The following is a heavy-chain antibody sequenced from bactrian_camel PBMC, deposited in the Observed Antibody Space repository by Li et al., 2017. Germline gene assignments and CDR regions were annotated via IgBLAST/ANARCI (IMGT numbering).Heavy chain of an antibody. J-gene: IGHJ4*01. CDR1: GRTHSDYC. Sequence: HVQLVESGGGAVQAGGSLTLACVASGRTHSDYCMGWFRQAPGKEREAVAAIDYDGETAYSESVKGRFTISRDNSKDTLYLQMNSLKIEDTAVYYCALGSSRQATMTARGKGTQVTVS. V-gene: IGHV3S53*01. CDR2: IDYDGET. D-gene: IGHD3*01.